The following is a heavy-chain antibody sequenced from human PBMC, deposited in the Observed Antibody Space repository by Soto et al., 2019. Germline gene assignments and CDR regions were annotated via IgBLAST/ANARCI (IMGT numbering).Heavy chain of an antibody. J-gene: IGHJ4*02. CDR1: GFTFSTYA. CDR3: AKGSFSPLQFLDH. CDR2: ISASGDRT. D-gene: IGHD3-10*01. V-gene: IGHV3-23*01. Sequence: EVQLLESGGGLVQPGGSLRLSCAASGFTFSTYAMSWVRQAPGKGLEWVSGISASGDRTYNADSVKGRFTISRDNSKNTLDLQMYGLRPEDTAVYYCAKGSFSPLQFLDHWGQGTLVTVSS.